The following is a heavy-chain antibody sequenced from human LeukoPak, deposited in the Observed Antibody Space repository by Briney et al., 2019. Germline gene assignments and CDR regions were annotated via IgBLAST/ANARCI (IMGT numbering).Heavy chain of an antibody. D-gene: IGHD2-2*01. J-gene: IGHJ4*02. CDR3: ANPYQVAH. CDR1: GGSIGSGSYY. V-gene: IGHV4-61*02. CDR2: IYTGGST. Sequence: SETLSLTCTVSGGSIGSGSYYWSWIRQPAGKRLEWIGRIYTGGSTNYNPSLKSRVTISLDTSNNQFSLKLSSVTAADTAVYYCANPYQVAHWGQGTLVTVSS.